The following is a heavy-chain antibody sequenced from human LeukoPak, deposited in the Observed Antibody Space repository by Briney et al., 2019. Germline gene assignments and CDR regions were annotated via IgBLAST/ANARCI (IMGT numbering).Heavy chain of an antibody. J-gene: IGHJ4*02. Sequence: SVKVSCKASGGTFSSYAFSWVRQAPGQGLEWMGGIIPIFGTANYAQKFQGRVTITTDESTSTAYMELSSLRSEDTAVYYCAREGAGYSSSWYEGDWGQGTLVTVSS. CDR1: GGTFSSYA. V-gene: IGHV1-69*05. CDR3: AREGAGYSSSWYEGD. CDR2: IIPIFGTA. D-gene: IGHD6-13*01.